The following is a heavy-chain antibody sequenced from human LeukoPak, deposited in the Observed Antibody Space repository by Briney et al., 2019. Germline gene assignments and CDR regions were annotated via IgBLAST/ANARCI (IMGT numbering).Heavy chain of an antibody. D-gene: IGHD6-19*01. CDR1: GGSISSSSYY. V-gene: IGHV4-61*01. Sequence: PSETLSLTCTVSGGSISSSSYYWSWIRQPPGKGLEWIGYIYYSGSTNYNPSLKSRVTISVDTSKNQFSLKLSSVTAADTAVYYCARRRSSFDYWGQGTLVTVSS. CDR2: IYYSGST. CDR3: ARRRSSFDY. J-gene: IGHJ4*02.